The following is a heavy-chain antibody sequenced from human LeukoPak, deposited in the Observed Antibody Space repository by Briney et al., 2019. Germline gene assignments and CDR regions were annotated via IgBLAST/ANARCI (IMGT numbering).Heavy chain of an antibody. D-gene: IGHD3-22*01. CDR1: GLPVGGNY. CDR2: ILSGGST. CDR3: ARGGARYYDSSGRSWFDP. J-gene: IGHJ5*02. Sequence: QPGGSLRLSCEPSGLPVGGNYMSWSSQPPGRGRGWASVILSGGSTYYADSVKGRFTISRDNSKNTLYLQMNSLRAEDTAVYYCARGGARYYDSSGRSWFDPWGQGTLVTVSS. V-gene: IGHV3-66*01.